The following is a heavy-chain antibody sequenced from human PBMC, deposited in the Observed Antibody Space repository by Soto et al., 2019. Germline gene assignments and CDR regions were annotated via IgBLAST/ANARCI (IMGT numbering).Heavy chain of an antibody. D-gene: IGHD2-15*01. CDR1: GYTFTSYG. CDR2: ISAYNGNT. V-gene: IGHV1-18*01. Sequence: QVQLVQSGAEVKKPGASVKVSCEASGYTFTSYGISWVRQAPGQGLEWMGWISAYNGNTNYEQKLQGRVTMTTDTSTSTAYMELRSLRSDDTAVYYCARDLNCSGGSFYSLVFDYWGQGPLVTVSS. CDR3: ARDLNCSGGSFYSLVFDY. J-gene: IGHJ4*02.